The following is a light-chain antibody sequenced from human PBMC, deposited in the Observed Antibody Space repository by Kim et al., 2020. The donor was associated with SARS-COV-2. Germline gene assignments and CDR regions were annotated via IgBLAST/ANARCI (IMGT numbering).Light chain of an antibody. Sequence: NFMLTQLRSVSESPGKTVSMSCTRTSGSIASTYVQWFQQRPGSPPSAVIYEDNQRASGVPDRFSASIDISSNSASLTISGLKAEDEADYYCQSYDDSNAAVFGGGTKLTVL. J-gene: IGLJ3*02. V-gene: IGLV6-57*01. CDR2: EDN. CDR3: QSYDDSNAAV. CDR1: SGSIASTY.